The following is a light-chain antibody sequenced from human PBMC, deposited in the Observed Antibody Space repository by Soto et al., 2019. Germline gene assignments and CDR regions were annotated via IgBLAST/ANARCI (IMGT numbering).Light chain of an antibody. CDR1: QGISNY. J-gene: IGKJ1*01. Sequence: DIQMTQSPSSLASSVGDRVTITCRASQGISNYLAWYQQKPGKVPKLLIYAASTLQSGVPSRFSGSGSGTDYPLTISSLQHEDVATYCCQKYNCPLQTFGQGTKLEIK. CDR3: QKYNCPLQT. CDR2: AAS. V-gene: IGKV1-27*01.